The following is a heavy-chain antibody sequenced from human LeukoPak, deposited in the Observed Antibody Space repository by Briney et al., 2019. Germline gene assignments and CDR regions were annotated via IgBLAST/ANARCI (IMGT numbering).Heavy chain of an antibody. J-gene: IGHJ4*02. Sequence: SETLSLTCAVYGGSFSGFYWTWIRQPPGKGLEWIGEINHSGRTNYNPSLKSRVTISVDTSKNQFSLKLSSVTAADTAVYYCTRDRYYYDSSGSPYFDYWGQGTLVTVSS. D-gene: IGHD3-22*01. CDR3: TRDRYYYDSSGSPYFDY. V-gene: IGHV4-34*01. CDR2: INHSGRT. CDR1: GGSFSGFY.